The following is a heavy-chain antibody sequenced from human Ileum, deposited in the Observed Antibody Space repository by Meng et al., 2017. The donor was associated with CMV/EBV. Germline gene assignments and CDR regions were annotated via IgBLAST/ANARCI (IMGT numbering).Heavy chain of an antibody. V-gene: IGHV4-4*07. CDR2: VYSSGST. D-gene: IGHD2-2*01. CDR3: ARGSSSWAFDY. Sequence: HVQLQQAGPGLVKPSETLSLTCTGSGGSISGYYWSWIRQPATKGLEWIGRVYSSGSTDYNPSLQSRVTMSVDTSKNQFSLKLSSVTAADTAVYYCARGSSSWAFDYWGQGTLVTVSS. J-gene: IGHJ4*02. CDR1: GGSISGYY.